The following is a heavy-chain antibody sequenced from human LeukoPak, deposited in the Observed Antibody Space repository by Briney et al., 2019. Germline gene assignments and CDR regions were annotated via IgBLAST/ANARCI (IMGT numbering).Heavy chain of an antibody. J-gene: IGHJ4*02. CDR3: AREGQGKWELFGEVDY. V-gene: IGHV3-74*01. CDR1: GFTFSSYW. CDR2: INSDGSST. Sequence: GGSLRLSCAASGFTFSSYWMHWVRQAPGKGLVWVSRINSDGSSTRYADFVKGRFTISRDNAKNSLYLQMNSLRAEDTAVYYCAREGQGKWELFGEVDYWGQGILVTVSS. D-gene: IGHD1-26*01.